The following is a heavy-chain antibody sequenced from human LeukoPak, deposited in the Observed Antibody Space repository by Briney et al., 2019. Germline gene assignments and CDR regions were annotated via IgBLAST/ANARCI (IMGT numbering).Heavy chain of an antibody. V-gene: IGHV4-34*01. D-gene: IGHD3-22*01. CDR3: ARGRGSDYYDSSGYYSRVFDY. J-gene: IGHJ4*02. Sequence: KPSETLSLTCAVYGGSFSGYYWSWIRQPPGKGLEWIGEINHSGSTNYNPSLKSRVTISVDTSKNQFSLKLSSVTAAATAVYYCARGRGSDYYDSSGYYSRVFDYWGQGTLVTVSS. CDR2: INHSGST. CDR1: GGSFSGYY.